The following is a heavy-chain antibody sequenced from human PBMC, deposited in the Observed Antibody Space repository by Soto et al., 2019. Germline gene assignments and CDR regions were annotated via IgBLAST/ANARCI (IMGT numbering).Heavy chain of an antibody. CDR3: ATGLFCSGGSCYRTYFDY. J-gene: IGHJ4*02. CDR1: GDTLTESF. D-gene: IGHD2-15*01. CDR2: LDPEDGET. Sequence: ASVKVCCKVSGDTLTESFIHWVRQAPGKGLEWMGGLDPEDGETIYAQKFQGRVTMTEDTSTDTAYMELSSLRSEDTAVYYCATGLFCSGGSCYRTYFDYWGQGTLVTLSS. V-gene: IGHV1-24*01.